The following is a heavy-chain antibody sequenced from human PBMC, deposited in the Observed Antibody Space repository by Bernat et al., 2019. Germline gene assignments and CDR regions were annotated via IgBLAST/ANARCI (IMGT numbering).Heavy chain of an antibody. D-gene: IGHD2-15*01. CDR1: GYTFTSYA. CDR2: IIAGNGNT. V-gene: IGHV1-3*01. Sequence: QVQLVQSGAEVKKPGASVKVSCKASGYTFTSYAMHWVRQAPGQRLEWMGWIIAGNGNTKYSQKFQGRVTITRDTSASTAYMELSSLRSEDTAVYYCARGGYCSGGSCPGGEYFQHWGQGTLVTVSS. CDR3: ARGGYCSGGSCPGGEYFQH. J-gene: IGHJ1*01.